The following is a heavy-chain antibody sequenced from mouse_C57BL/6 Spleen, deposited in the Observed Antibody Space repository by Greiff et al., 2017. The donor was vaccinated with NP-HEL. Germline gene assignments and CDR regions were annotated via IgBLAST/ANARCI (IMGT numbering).Heavy chain of an antibody. Sequence: VQLQQPGTELVKPGASVKLSCKASGYTFTSYWMHWVKQRPGQGLEWIGNINPSNGGTNYNEKFKSKVTLTVDKSSSTAYMQLSSLTSEDSAVYDCARVPDDYGSSYWYVDVWGTGTTVTVSS. CDR2: INPSNGGT. J-gene: IGHJ1*03. CDR1: GYTFTSYW. D-gene: IGHD1-1*01. V-gene: IGHV1-53*01. CDR3: ARVPDDYGSSYWYVDV.